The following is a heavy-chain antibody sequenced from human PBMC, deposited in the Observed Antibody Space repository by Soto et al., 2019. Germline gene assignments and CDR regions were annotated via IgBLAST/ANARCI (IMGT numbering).Heavy chain of an antibody. CDR3: ARGGVDVDTAMAVIFDY. V-gene: IGHV4-30-4*01. CDR2: IYYSGST. CDR1: GGSISSGDYY. D-gene: IGHD5-18*01. Sequence: SETLSLTCTVSGGSISSGDYYWSWIRQPPGKGLEWIGYIYYSGSTYYNPSLKSRVTISVDTSKNQFSLKLSSVTAADTAVYYCARGGVDVDTAMAVIFDYWGQGTLVTVSS. J-gene: IGHJ4*02.